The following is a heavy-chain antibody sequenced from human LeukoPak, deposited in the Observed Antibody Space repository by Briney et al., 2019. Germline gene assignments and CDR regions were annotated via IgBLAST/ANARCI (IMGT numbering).Heavy chain of an antibody. V-gene: IGHV3-7*02. CDR2: IKSWWSEK. D-gene: IGHD2-15*01. CDR3: ASCYSYSPAQRLGVANGVDV. Sequence: GGSLRLSCAASGFTFSTYWMSWVRQAPGKGLEWVANIKSWWSEKDYVDSLKGRFTISRDNAKNSLYLQVNSLRAEDTAVYYCASCYSYSPAQRLGVANGVDVWGQGTTVTVSS. J-gene: IGHJ6*02. CDR1: GFTFSTYW.